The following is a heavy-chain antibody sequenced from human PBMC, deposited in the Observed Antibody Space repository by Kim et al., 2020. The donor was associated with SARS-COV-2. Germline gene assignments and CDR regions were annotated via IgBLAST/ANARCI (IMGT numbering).Heavy chain of an antibody. V-gene: IGHV4-34*01. D-gene: IGHD3-10*01. CDR2: INHSGST. Sequence: SETLSLTCAVYVGSFSGYYWSWIRQPPGKGLEWIGEINHSGSTNYNPSLKSRVTISVDTSKNQFSLKLSSVTAADTAVYYCARGYYGSGSTQDYWGQGT. CDR1: VGSFSGYY. J-gene: IGHJ4*02. CDR3: ARGYYGSGSTQDY.